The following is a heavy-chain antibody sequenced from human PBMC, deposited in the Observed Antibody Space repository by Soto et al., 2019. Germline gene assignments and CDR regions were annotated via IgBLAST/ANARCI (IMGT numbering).Heavy chain of an antibody. V-gene: IGHV1-69*13. CDR1: GGTFSSHS. J-gene: IGHJ6*02. Sequence: ASVKVSCKSSGGTFSSHSINWVRQAPGQGLEWMGGIIPIFGPANFAKKFQGRVTITADESTTTAYMELSSLTSEDTAVYYCATGSFTSTGGRIGYHYNAMDVWGQGATVTVSS. CDR2: IIPIFGPA. D-gene: IGHD1-1*01. CDR3: ATGSFTSTGGRIGYHYNAMDV.